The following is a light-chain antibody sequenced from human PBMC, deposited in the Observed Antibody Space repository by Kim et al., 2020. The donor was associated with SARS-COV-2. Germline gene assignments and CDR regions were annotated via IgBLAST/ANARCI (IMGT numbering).Light chain of an antibody. CDR2: DVT. V-gene: IGLV2-14*03. CDR3: CSYTRTNTYV. CDR1: HSDVGGFDY. J-gene: IGLJ1*01. Sequence: QSALTQPASVSGSPGQSVTISCTGTHSDVGGFDYVSWYQQHPGKVPKLMIYDVTTRPSGVSVRFSGSKSGNTASLTISGLQAEDEADYYCCSYTRTNTYVFGSGTKVTVL.